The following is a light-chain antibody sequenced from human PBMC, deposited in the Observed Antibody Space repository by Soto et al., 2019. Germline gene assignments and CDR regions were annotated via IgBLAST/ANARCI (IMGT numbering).Light chain of an antibody. CDR1: SSDVGSYNL. CDR3: CSYTSSYTWV. V-gene: IGLV2-23*01. J-gene: IGLJ3*02. Sequence: QSALTQPASVSGSPGQSITISCTGTSSDVGSYNLVSWYQQHPGKAPKLMIYEASERPSGVSNRFSGSKSGNTASLTVSGLQAEDEANYFCCSYTSSYTWVFGGGTKLTVL. CDR2: EAS.